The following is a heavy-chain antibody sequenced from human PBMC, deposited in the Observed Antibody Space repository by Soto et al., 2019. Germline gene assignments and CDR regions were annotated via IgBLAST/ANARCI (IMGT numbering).Heavy chain of an antibody. D-gene: IGHD4-4*01. V-gene: IGHV3-23*01. Sequence: GGSLRLSCAASGFTFSSYAMSWVRQAPGKGLEWVSAISGSGGSTYYADSVKGRFTISRDNSKNTLYLQMNSLRAEDTAVYYCRATVTSQGYYYYMDVWGKGTTVTVSS. CDR3: RATVTSQGYYYYMDV. CDR2: ISGSGGST. CDR1: GFTFSSYA. J-gene: IGHJ6*03.